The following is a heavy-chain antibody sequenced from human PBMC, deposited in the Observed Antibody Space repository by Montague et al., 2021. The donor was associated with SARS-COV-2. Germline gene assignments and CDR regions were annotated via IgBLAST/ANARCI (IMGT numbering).Heavy chain of an antibody. Sequence: SLRLSCADSGLTFSSYAMHWVRQAPGKGLEWVAVISYDGSNKYYADSVKGRFTISRDNSKNTLYLQMNSLRAEDTAVYYCASSLVWFEIDYWGQGTLVTVSS. V-gene: IGHV3-30*04. CDR2: ISYDGSNK. CDR3: ASSLVWFEIDY. D-gene: IGHD3-10*01. J-gene: IGHJ4*02. CDR1: GLTFSSYA.